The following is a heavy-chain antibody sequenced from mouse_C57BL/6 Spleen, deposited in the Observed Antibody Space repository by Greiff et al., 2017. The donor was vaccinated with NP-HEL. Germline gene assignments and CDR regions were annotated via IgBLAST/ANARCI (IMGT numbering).Heavy chain of an antibody. CDR3: ARDLRGYDYAMDY. V-gene: IGHV5-4*01. CDR1: GFTFSSYA. D-gene: IGHD2-14*01. CDR2: ISDGGSYT. J-gene: IGHJ4*01. Sequence: EVKLMESGGGLVKPGGSLKLSCAASGFTFSSYAMSWVRQTPEKRLEWVATISDGGSYTYYPDNVKGRFTISRDNAKNNLYLQMSHLKSEDTAMYYCARDLRGYDYAMDYGGQGTSVTVSS.